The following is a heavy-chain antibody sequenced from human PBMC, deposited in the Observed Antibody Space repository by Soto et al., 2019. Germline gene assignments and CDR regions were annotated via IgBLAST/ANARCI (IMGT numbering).Heavy chain of an antibody. Sequence: GGSLRLSCVASGFTSRIIFSDYAMNWVRQAPGKGPEWVSGIHGQGSGTYYADSVPGRFTISRDNSEKTIYLQMNSLTSADTAVYYCTKDAYFDWLRRFDPWGQGTQVTVSS. V-gene: IGHV3-23*01. CDR1: GFTSRIIFSDYA. D-gene: IGHD3-9*01. CDR3: TKDAYFDWLRRFDP. J-gene: IGHJ5*02. CDR2: IHGQGSGT.